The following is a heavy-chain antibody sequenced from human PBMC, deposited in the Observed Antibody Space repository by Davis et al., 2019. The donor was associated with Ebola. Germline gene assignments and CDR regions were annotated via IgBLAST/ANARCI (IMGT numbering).Heavy chain of an antibody. CDR1: GFTFSSYE. CDR2: ISSSGSTI. J-gene: IGHJ6*02. V-gene: IGHV3-48*03. CDR3: ARYHHCSSTSCFYYYYYGMDV. Sequence: PGGSLRLSCAASGFTFSSYEMNWVRQAPGKGLEWVSYISSSGSTIYYADSVKGRFTISRDNAKNSLYLQMNSLRAEDTAVYYCARYHHCSSTSCFYYYYYGMDVWGQGTTVTVSS. D-gene: IGHD2-2*01.